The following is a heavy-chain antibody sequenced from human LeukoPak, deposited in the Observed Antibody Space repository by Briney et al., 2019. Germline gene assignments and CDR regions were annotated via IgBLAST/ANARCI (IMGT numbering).Heavy chain of an antibody. CDR1: GFTFSNYV. J-gene: IGHJ4*02. CDR2: IAHDGSNK. Sequence: GGSLRLSCAASGFTFSNYVMQWVRQAPGKGLEWVALIAHDGSNKYYADSVKGRFTISRDNSKNTLYLQMNSLRAEDTAVYYCATAYSSSLEALGYWGQGTLVTVSS. CDR3: ATAYSSSLEALGY. D-gene: IGHD6-6*01. V-gene: IGHV3-30*03.